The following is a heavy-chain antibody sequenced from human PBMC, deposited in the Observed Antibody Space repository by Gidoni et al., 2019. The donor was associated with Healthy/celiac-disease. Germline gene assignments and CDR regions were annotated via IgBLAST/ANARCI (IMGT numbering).Heavy chain of an antibody. CDR1: GGTFSSYA. CDR2: IIPIFGTA. CDR3: ARSFAEYSSSWYYWFDP. V-gene: IGHV1-69*01. D-gene: IGHD6-13*01. J-gene: IGHJ5*02. Sequence: QVQLVQSGAEVKKPGTSVKVSCKASGGTFSSYAISWVRQAPGQGLAWMGGIIPIFGTANYAQKFQGRVTITADESTSTAYMELSSLRSEDTAVYYCARSFAEYSSSWYYWFDPWGQGTLVTVSS.